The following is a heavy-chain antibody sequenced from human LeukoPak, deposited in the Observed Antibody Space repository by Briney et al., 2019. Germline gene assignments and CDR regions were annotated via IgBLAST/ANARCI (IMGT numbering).Heavy chain of an antibody. D-gene: IGHD2-2*02. CDR3: ARDRARYCSSTSCYMLDY. V-gene: IGHV1-2*02. Sequence: ASVKVSCKASGYTFTGYYMHWVRQAPGQGLEWMGWINSNSGGTNYAQKFQGRVTMTRDTSISTAYMELSRLRSDDTAVYYCARDRARYCSSTSCYMLDYWGQGTLVTVSS. CDR1: GYTFTGYY. J-gene: IGHJ4*02. CDR2: INSNSGGT.